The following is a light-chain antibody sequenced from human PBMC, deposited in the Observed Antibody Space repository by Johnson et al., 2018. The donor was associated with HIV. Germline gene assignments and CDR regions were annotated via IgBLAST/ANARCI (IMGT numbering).Light chain of an antibody. V-gene: IGLV1-51*02. CDR2: ENN. J-gene: IGLJ1*01. CDR1: SSNIGNNY. Sequence: QSMLTQPPSVSAAPGQKVTISCSGSSSNIGNNYVSWYQQLPGTAPKLLIYENNKRPSGIPDRFSGSKSGTSATLGITGLPTGDEAAYYCGTWENSLSAVFGTGTKVTFL. CDR3: GTWENSLSAV.